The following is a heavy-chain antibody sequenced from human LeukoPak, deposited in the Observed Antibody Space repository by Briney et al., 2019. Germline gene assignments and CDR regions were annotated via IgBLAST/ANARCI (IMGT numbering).Heavy chain of an antibody. CDR3: AKGLISSATYFSYFDY. J-gene: IGHJ4*02. CDR2: ISAGGDLT. Sequence: GGSLRLSCAVSGFTFSNYWMSWVRQAPGKGLEWVAAISAGGDLTNYADSVKGRFTISRDSSKNMLYVQMNSLRAEDTAIYYCAKGLISSATYFSYFDYWGQGTLVTVSS. CDR1: GFTFSNYW. V-gene: IGHV3-23*01. D-gene: IGHD1-26*01.